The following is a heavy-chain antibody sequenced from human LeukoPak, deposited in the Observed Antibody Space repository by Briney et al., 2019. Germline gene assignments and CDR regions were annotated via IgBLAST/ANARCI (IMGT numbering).Heavy chain of an antibody. Sequence: PGGSLRLSCAASGFTFDDYGMSWVRQAPGKGLEWVSGINWNGGSTGYADSVEGRFTISRDNAKNSLYLQMNSLRAEDTAFYYCARGHSEAYFLTALIFFDCWGQGTLVTVSS. D-gene: IGHD3/OR15-3a*01. J-gene: IGHJ4*02. CDR1: GFTFDDYG. V-gene: IGHV3-20*04. CDR2: INWNGGST. CDR3: ARGHSEAYFLTALIFFDC.